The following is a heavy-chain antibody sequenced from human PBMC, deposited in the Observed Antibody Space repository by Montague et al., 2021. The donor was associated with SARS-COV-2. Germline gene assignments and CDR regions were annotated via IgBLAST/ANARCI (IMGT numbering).Heavy chain of an antibody. CDR2: INLSETT. CDR1: GGSFSGYY. CDR3: ARWDPQTLTLIGLRGKSAIDS. Sequence: SETLSLTCAVYGGSFSGYYLPWIRQSPGTGLEWMAEINLSETTNYNFNPSLRSRVTISVDTSKNQFSLKLSSVTAADTGVYYCARWDPQTLTLIGLRGKSAIDSSGTVSLVSVSS. J-gene: IGHJ5*01. V-gene: IGHV4-34*01. D-gene: IGHD4-23*01.